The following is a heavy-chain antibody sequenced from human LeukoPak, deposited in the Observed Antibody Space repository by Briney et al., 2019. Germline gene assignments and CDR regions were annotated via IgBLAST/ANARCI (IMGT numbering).Heavy chain of an antibody. CDR2: IKQDGSEK. V-gene: IGHV3-7*01. J-gene: IGHJ4*02. CDR3: ARVPRYDYVWGSYRHIDY. CDR1: GFTFSSYW. Sequence: QPGGSLRLSCAASGFTFSSYWMSWVRQAPGKGLEWVANIKQDGSEKYYVDSVKGRFTISRDNAKNSLYLQMNSLRAEDTAVYYCARVPRYDYVWGSYRHIDYWGQGTLVTVSS. D-gene: IGHD3-16*02.